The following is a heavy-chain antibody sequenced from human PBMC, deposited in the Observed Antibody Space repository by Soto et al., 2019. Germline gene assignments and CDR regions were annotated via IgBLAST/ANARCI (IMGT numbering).Heavy chain of an antibody. CDR2: INSDGSST. Sequence: GGSLRLSCASSGFTFSSYWMHWVRQAPGKGLVWVSRINSDGSSTSYADSVKGRFTISRDNAKNTLYLQMNSLRAEDTAVYYCARGVDGYIYYYYYGMDVWGQGTTVTVSS. CDR1: GFTFSSYW. D-gene: IGHD5-12*01. V-gene: IGHV3-74*01. CDR3: ARGVDGYIYYYYYGMDV. J-gene: IGHJ6*02.